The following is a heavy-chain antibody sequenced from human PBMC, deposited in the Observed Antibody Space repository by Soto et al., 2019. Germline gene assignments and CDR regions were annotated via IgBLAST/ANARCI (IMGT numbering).Heavy chain of an antibody. V-gene: IGHV4-31*03. J-gene: IGHJ4*02. D-gene: IGHD2-15*01. CDR3: ARDAPGVAPY. CDR2: INYRGST. CDR1: GGSIQSGDSY. Sequence: QVQLQESGPGLVRPSQTLSLTCTVSGGSIQSGDSYWKWIRLHPEKGLEWIGYINYRGSTFFNPSLKSRIIISVDTSKNHFSLKLSSVTAADTAVYYCARDAPGVAPYWGQGTLVTVSS.